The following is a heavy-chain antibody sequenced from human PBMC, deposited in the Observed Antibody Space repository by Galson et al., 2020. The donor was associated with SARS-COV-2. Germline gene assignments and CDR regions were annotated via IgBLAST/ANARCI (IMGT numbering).Heavy chain of an antibody. CDR2: ISSSSSYI. V-gene: IGHV3-21*01. D-gene: IGHD6-19*01. J-gene: IGHJ3*02. CDR1: GFTFSSYS. Sequence: GGSLRLSCAASGFTFSSYSMNWVRQAPGKGLEWVSSISSSSSYIYYADSVKGRFTISRDNAKNSLYLQMNSLRAEDTAVYYCVGMGIAVAARFAFDIWGQGTMVTVSS. CDR3: VGMGIAVAARFAFDI.